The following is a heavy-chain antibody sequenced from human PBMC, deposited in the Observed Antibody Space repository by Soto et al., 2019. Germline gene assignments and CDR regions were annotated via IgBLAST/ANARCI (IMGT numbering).Heavy chain of an antibody. D-gene: IGHD2-2*01. CDR1: GFTFSSYG. CDR3: AKTSAYYYGMDV. V-gene: IGHV3-30*18. CDR2: ISYDGSNK. Sequence: GGSLRLSCAASGFTFSSYGMHWVRQAPGKGLEWVAVISYDGSNKYYADSVKGRFTISRDNSKNTLYLQMNSLRAEDTAVYYCAKTSAYYYGMDVWGQGTTVTVSS. J-gene: IGHJ6*02.